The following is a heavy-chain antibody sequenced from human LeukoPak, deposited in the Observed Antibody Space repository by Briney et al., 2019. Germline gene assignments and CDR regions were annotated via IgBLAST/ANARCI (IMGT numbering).Heavy chain of an antibody. CDR3: ARDNRFGEYHYYYYGMDV. CDR2: IRYVGSNK. Sequence: GGSLRLSCAASGFTFSSYGMHWVRQAPGKGLEWVAFIRYVGSNKYYADSVKGRFTISRDNSKNTLYLQMNSLRAEDTAVYYCARDNRFGEYHYYYYGMDVWGQGTTVTVSS. J-gene: IGHJ6*02. CDR1: GFTFSSYG. D-gene: IGHD3-10*01. V-gene: IGHV3-30*02.